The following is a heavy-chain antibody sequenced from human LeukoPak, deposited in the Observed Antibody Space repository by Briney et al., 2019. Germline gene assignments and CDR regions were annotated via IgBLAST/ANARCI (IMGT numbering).Heavy chain of an antibody. Sequence: SVKVSCKASGGTFSSYAITWVRQAPGQGLEWMGGIIPIFGTTSYAQKFQGRLTMTADESTTTGYIELHSLRSEDTAVYYCARGKVPGGLIAAAGIHFDYWGQGTLVTVSS. D-gene: IGHD6-13*01. J-gene: IGHJ4*02. CDR1: GGTFSSYA. V-gene: IGHV1-69*13. CDR2: IIPIFGTT. CDR3: ARGKVPGGLIAAAGIHFDY.